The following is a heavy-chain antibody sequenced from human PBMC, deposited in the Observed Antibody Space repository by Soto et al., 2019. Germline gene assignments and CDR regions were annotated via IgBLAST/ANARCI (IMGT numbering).Heavy chain of an antibody. J-gene: IGHJ4*02. Sequence: PSQTLSLTCVISGDSVSSNSAAWNWIRQSPSRGLEWLGRTYYRSKWYNDYAVSVKSRITINPDTSKNQFSLQLNSVTPEDTAVYYCARATGQYYDFWSGYSYYFDYWGQGTLVTVSS. V-gene: IGHV6-1*01. CDR3: ARATGQYYDFWSGYSYYFDY. D-gene: IGHD3-3*01. CDR1: GDSVSSNSAA. CDR2: TYYRSKWYN.